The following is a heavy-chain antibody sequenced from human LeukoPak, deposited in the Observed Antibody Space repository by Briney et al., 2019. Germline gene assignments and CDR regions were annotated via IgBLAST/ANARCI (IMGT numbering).Heavy chain of an antibody. Sequence: GGSLRLSCAASGFTFSSYAMHWVRQAPGKGLEYVSAISSNGGSTYYANSVKGRFTISRDNSKSTLYLQMGSLRAEDMAVYYCAVLAAVVLHWGQGTLVTVSS. J-gene: IGHJ4*02. CDR2: ISSNGGST. V-gene: IGHV3-64*01. D-gene: IGHD6-13*01. CDR3: AVLAAVVLH. CDR1: GFTFSSYA.